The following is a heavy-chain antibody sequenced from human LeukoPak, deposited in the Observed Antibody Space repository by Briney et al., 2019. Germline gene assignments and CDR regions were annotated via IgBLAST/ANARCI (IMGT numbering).Heavy chain of an antibody. V-gene: IGHV1-69*04. CDR3: ASRLDY. CDR2: IIPILGIA. Sequence: SVTVSFTASAGTFSIYAISWVRQAPGQGLEWMGRIIPILGIANYAQKFQGRVTITADKSTSTAYMELSSLRSEDTAVYYCASRLDYWGQGTLVTVSS. J-gene: IGHJ4*02. CDR1: AGTFSIYA.